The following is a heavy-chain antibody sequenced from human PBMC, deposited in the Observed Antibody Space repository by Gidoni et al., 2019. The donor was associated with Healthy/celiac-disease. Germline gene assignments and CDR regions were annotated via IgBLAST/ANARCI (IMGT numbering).Heavy chain of an antibody. CDR1: GGTLSSYA. CDR3: AREVDGSYYGGRLFDY. V-gene: IGHV1-69*06. CDR2: IIPIFGTA. D-gene: IGHD1-26*01. Sequence: QVQLVPSGAEVKKPGSSVKVFCKASGGTLSSYAISWVRQAPGQGLEWMGGIIPIFGTANYAQKFQGRVTITADKSTSTAYMELSSLRSEDTAVYYCAREVDGSYYGGRLFDYWGQGTLVTVSS. J-gene: IGHJ4*02.